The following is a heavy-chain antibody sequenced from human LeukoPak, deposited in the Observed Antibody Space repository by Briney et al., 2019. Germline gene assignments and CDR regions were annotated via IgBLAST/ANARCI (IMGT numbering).Heavy chain of an antibody. Sequence: ASVKVSCKASGYTFTGYYMHWVRQAPGQGLEWMGRINPNSGGTNYAQKFQGRVTITTDDSTSTAYMELSSLRSEDTAVYYCARDRDSYNRFDYWGQGTLVTVSS. V-gene: IGHV1-2*06. D-gene: IGHD5-24*01. CDR2: INPNSGGT. CDR3: ARDRDSYNRFDY. J-gene: IGHJ4*02. CDR1: GYTFTGYY.